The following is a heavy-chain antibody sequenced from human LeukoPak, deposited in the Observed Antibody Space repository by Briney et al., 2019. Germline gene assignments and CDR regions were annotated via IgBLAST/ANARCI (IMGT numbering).Heavy chain of an antibody. CDR3: ARDRPIKDYYGMDV. J-gene: IGHJ6*02. CDR2: ISSSSSTI. CDR1: GFTFSSYS. Sequence: PGVSLRHSCAASGFTFSSYSMNRVRQAPGKGLEWVSYISSSSSTIYYADSVKGRFTISRDNAKNSLYLQMNSLRDEDTAVYYCARDRPIKDYYGMDVWGQGTTVTVSS. V-gene: IGHV3-48*02.